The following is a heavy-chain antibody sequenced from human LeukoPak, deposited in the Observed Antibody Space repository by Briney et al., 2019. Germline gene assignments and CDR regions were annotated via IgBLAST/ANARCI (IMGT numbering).Heavy chain of an antibody. J-gene: IGHJ6*03. CDR1: GGSISNGSYT. CDR3: ARGIRIPVTGRYFYYYMDV. D-gene: IGHD6-19*01. V-gene: IGHV4-61*09. Sequence: SQTPSLTCTVSGGSISNGSYTWNWIRQPAGEGLEWIGQIYTSGSTNYRSSLTSRVTISRDTSKNQFSLKLSSVTAADTAVYYCARGIRIPVTGRYFYYYMDVWGNGTTVTVSS. CDR2: IYTSGST.